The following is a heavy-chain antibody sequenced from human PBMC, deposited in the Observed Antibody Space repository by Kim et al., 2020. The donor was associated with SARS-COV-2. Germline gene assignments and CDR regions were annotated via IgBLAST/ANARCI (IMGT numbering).Heavy chain of an antibody. CDR3: ARAFCSSSTCYPTARDYYHGMDV. CDR2: INPNGGNT. CDR1: GYTFTNYF. J-gene: IGHJ6*02. Sequence: ASVKVSCKASGYTFTNYFIHWVRQAPGQGLEWMGIINPNGGNTNFAQKFQGRVTMTRDTSTSTVYMAISSLGSEDTALYFCARAFCSSSTCYPTARDYYHGMDVWGQGTTVNVSS. D-gene: IGHD2-2*01. V-gene: IGHV1-46*01.